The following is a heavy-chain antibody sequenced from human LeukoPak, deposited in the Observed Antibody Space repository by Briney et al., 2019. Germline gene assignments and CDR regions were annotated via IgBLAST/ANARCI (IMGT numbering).Heavy chain of an antibody. D-gene: IGHD4-17*01. Sequence: PSETLSLTCTVSGGSISGYYWTWIRQPPGKGLEWIGFIYYTGNTNYNPSLESRLTISVDTSKNQFSLKVNSVTAADTALYYCVRSKSGTYGWFEPWGQGTLVTVSS. CDR3: VRSKSGTYGWFEP. V-gene: IGHV4-59*01. CDR2: IYYTGNT. CDR1: GGSISGYY. J-gene: IGHJ5*02.